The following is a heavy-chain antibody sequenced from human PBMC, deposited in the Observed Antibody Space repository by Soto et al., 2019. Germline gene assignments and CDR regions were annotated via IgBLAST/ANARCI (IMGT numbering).Heavy chain of an antibody. J-gene: IGHJ4*02. V-gene: IGHV1-18*01. Sequence: QVHLVQSGAEVKKPGASVKVSCKGSGYTFTTYGITWVRQAPGQGLEWMGWISAHNGNPNYAQKLQGRVTVTRDTSTSTAYMELSSLRSDDTAVYYCARGRYGDYWGQGALVTVSS. CDR2: ISAHNGNP. CDR3: ARGRYGDY. CDR1: GYTFTTYG. D-gene: IGHD1-1*01.